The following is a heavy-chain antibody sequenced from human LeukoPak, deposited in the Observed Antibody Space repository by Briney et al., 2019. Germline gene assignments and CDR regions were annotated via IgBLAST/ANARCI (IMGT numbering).Heavy chain of an antibody. CDR2: INPTSGGT. J-gene: IGHJ4*02. CDR1: GYTFTGYY. CDR3: ARSPHILTGENFDY. V-gene: IGHV1-2*02. D-gene: IGHD3-9*01. Sequence: ASVKVSCKASGYTFTGYYMHWVRQAPGQGLEWMGWINPTSGGTNYAQKFQDRVTMTRDTSISTAYMELSRLRSDDTAVYYCARSPHILTGENFDYWGQGTLVTVSS.